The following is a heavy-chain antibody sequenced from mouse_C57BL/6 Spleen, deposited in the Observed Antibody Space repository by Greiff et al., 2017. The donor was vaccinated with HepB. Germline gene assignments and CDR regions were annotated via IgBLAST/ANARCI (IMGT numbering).Heavy chain of an antibody. D-gene: IGHD4-1*01. J-gene: IGHJ3*01. CDR1: GYTFTSYW. CDR3: ARSANWDWFAY. Sequence: VQLQQPGAELVRPGSSVKLSCKASGYTFTSYWMHWVKQRPIQGLEWIGNIDPSDSETHYNQKFKDKATLTVDKSSSTAYMQLSSLTSEDSAVYYCARSANWDWFAYWGQGTLVTVSA. CDR2: IDPSDSET. V-gene: IGHV1-52*01.